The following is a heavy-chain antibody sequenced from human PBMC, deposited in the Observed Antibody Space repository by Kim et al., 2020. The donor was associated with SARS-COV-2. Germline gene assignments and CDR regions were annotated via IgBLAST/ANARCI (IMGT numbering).Heavy chain of an antibody. J-gene: IGHJ4*02. D-gene: IGHD4-17*01. V-gene: IGHV1-8*01. CDR2: MNPNSGNT. CDR3: ARGRSVWGYGDYGSDY. Sequence: ASVKVSCKASGYTFTSYDINWVRQATGQGLEWMGWMNPNSGNTGYAQKFQGRVTMTRNTSISTAYMELSSLRSEDTAVYYCARGRSVWGYGDYGSDYWGQGTLVTVSS. CDR1: GYTFTSYD.